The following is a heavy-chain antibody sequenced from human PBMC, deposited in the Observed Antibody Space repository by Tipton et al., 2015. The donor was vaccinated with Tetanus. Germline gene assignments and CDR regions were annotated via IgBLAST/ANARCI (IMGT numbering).Heavy chain of an antibody. J-gene: IGHJ4*02. CDR3: ARALARDCSGGSCYLY. CDR1: GGSISSSNW. CDR2: IYHSGTT. V-gene: IGHV4-4*02. Sequence: GLVKPSGTLPLSCAVSGGSISSSNWWSWVRQPPGKGLEWIGEIYHSGTTNNNPSLKSRVTISVDKSKNQCSLKLNSVTAADTAVYYCARALARDCSGGSCYLYWGQGTLVTVSS. D-gene: IGHD2-15*01.